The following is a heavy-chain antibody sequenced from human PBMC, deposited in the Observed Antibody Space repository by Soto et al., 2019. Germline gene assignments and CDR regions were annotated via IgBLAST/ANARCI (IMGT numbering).Heavy chain of an antibody. Sequence: GGSLRLSCAASGFTFRSYGMSWVRQAPGKGLEWVSLINTGGSTYYAESVKGQFTISRDNSKNTLYLQMNSLRAEDTAVYYCAKRVAPPYYFAYWGQGTLVTVSS. CDR1: GFTFRSYG. CDR2: INTGGST. V-gene: IGHV3-23*01. CDR3: AKRVAPPYYFAY. J-gene: IGHJ4*02.